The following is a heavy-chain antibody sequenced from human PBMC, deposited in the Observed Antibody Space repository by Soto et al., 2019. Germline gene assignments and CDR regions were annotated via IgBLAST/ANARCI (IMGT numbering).Heavy chain of an antibody. V-gene: IGHV3-30-3*01. CDR2: ISYDGSNK. Sequence: GGSLRLSCAAFGFTFSSYAMHWVRQAPGKGLEWVAVISYDGSNKYYADSVKGRFTISRDNSKNTLYLQMNSLRAEDTAVYYCARGDSGYDYYYYGMDVWGQGTTVTVSS. D-gene: IGHD5-12*01. CDR1: GFTFSSYA. J-gene: IGHJ6*02. CDR3: ARGDSGYDYYYYGMDV.